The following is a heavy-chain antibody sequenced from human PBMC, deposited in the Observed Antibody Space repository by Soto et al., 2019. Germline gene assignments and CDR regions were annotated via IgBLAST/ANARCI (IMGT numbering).Heavy chain of an antibody. Sequence: ESGGGLVPPGGSLRLSCAASGFTFSNYEMHWVRQAPGKGLEYVSGISNNGAHTDYAKSVKGRFTISRDNSENTLYLQMGSVRAEDMALYYCARRGYGSRWPNVYMDVWGKGTTVTVSS. CDR2: ISNNGAHT. D-gene: IGHD6-13*01. CDR3: ARRGYGSRWPNVYMDV. V-gene: IGHV3-64*01. J-gene: IGHJ6*03. CDR1: GFTFSNYE.